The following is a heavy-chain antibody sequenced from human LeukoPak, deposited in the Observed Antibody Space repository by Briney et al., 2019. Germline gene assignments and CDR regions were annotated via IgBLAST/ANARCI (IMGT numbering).Heavy chain of an antibody. CDR3: ARDLRTEQLWLGPIDY. V-gene: IGHV3-30*04. D-gene: IGHD5-18*01. Sequence: SGGSLRLSCAASGFSFNNYAVHWVRQAPGKGLEWVAVISYDGSNKYYTDSVKGRFTISRDTSKNTLYLQMNSLRAEDTAVYYCARDLRTEQLWLGPIDYWGQGTLVTVSS. J-gene: IGHJ4*02. CDR2: ISYDGSNK. CDR1: GFSFNNYA.